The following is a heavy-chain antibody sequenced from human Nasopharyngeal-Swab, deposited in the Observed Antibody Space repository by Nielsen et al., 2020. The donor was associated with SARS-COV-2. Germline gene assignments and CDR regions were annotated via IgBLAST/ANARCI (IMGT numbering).Heavy chain of an antibody. CDR1: GGTFRTYA. CDR2: ITPIFGTA. V-gene: IGHV1-69*06. D-gene: IGHD1-26*01. CDR3: ARGVVSGSYGSLTDAFEI. Sequence: SVKVSCKASGGTFRTYAISWVRQAPGQGLEWMGGITPIFGTANYAQKFQGRVTITADSSPSTAYMELSSLRSEDTAVYYCARGVVSGSYGSLTDAFEIWGQGTMVTVSS. J-gene: IGHJ3*02.